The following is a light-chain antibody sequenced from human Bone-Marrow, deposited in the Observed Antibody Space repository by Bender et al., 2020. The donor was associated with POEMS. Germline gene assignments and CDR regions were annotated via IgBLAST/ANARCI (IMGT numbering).Light chain of an antibody. CDR2: EVT. CDR3: CAYAGSFSWI. Sequence: QSALTQPPSVSGSPGQSVTISCTGTSSDVSYYDRVSWYQQPPGTAPKLIIFEVTYLPSGVSDRFSGSKSGNPASLPIFGLQTEDEADYHCCAYAGSFSWILGGGTSLTVL. J-gene: IGLJ2*01. V-gene: IGLV2-18*02. CDR1: SSDVSYYDR.